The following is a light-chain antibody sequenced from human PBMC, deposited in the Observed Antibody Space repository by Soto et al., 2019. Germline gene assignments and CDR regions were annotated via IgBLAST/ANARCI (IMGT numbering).Light chain of an antibody. CDR3: QQYSSSRT. Sequence: EIVWTQSPGTLSLSPGERATLSCRASQSVSNNYLAWYQQKPGQAPRLLIYGASSRATGIPVRFSGSGSETDFTLTITRLEPEDFAMYYCQQYSSSRTFGQGTKVDIK. J-gene: IGKJ1*01. CDR1: QSVSNNY. CDR2: GAS. V-gene: IGKV3-20*01.